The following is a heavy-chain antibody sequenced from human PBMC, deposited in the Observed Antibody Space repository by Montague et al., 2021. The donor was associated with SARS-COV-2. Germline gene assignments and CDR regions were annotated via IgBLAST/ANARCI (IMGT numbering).Heavy chain of an antibody. J-gene: IGHJ4*02. CDR2: INQSGST. CDR3: ATSSSRSYYVGLDY. CDR1: GGSFSGFQ. D-gene: IGHD3-10*01. Sequence: SETLSLTCALYGGSFSGFQWSWIRQSPGKGLEWIGEINQSGSTNYDVSLKSRLTMSLDTSKNQVSLKLSSVPAADTAVYYCATSSSRSYYVGLDYWGQGTLVTVTS. V-gene: IGHV4-34*01.